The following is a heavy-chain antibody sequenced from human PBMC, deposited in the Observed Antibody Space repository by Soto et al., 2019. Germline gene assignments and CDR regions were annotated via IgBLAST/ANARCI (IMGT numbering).Heavy chain of an antibody. CDR3: AQGRGSSWSVVFFDY. J-gene: IGHJ4*02. D-gene: IGHD6-13*01. V-gene: IGHV3-23*01. CDR1: GFRISSYG. Sequence: LRLSCAASGFRISSYGMSWVRQAPGKGLECVSSSGSGYSIYYADSVKGRFTISRDNSKNTLFLQMNNLRADDTAVYYCAQGRGSSWSVVFFDYWGQGALVTASS. CDR2: SGSGYSI.